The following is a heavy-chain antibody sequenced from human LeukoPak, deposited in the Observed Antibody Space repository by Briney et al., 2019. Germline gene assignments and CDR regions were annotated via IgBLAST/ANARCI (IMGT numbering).Heavy chain of an antibody. CDR2: IKQDGSEK. V-gene: IGHV3-7*03. D-gene: IGHD2-2*01. Sequence: GGSLRLSCAASGFTFSSYWMSWVRQAPGKGLEWVANIKQDGSEKYYADSVKGRFTISRDNAKNSLYLQMNSLRAEDTAVYYCAKLRLAGDIVVVPAAPPGYWGQGTLVTVSS. CDR3: AKLRLAGDIVVVPAAPPGY. J-gene: IGHJ4*02. CDR1: GFTFSSYW.